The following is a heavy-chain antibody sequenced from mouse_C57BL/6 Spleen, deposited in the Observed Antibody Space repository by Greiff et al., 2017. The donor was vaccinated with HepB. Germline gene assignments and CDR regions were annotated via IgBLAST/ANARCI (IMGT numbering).Heavy chain of an antibody. D-gene: IGHD2-4*01. J-gene: IGHJ2*01. CDR3: ARDYDGY. V-gene: IGHV1-69*01. Sequence: QVQLQQPGAELVMPGASVKLSCKASGYTFTSYWMHWVKQRPGQGLEWIGEIDTSDSYTTYNHKFKGKSTMTVDKSSSTAYMQISSLTSEDSAVYYCARDYDGYWGQGTTLTVSS. CDR1: GYTFTSYW. CDR2: IDTSDSYT.